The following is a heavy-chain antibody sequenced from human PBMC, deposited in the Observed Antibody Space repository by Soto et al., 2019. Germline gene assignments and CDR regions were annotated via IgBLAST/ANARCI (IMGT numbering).Heavy chain of an antibody. Sequence: KPSETLSLTCGVYGGSFSGYQWNWIRQSPGQGLEWIGEINHSGTTKYNPSLESRINLSVETSKKQFSLKMFSVTAADTAIYYCARGWRFDPWGQETQVTVSS. CDR1: GGSFSGYQ. CDR3: ARGWRFDP. V-gene: IGHV4-34*01. J-gene: IGHJ5*02. D-gene: IGHD1-1*01. CDR2: INHSGTT.